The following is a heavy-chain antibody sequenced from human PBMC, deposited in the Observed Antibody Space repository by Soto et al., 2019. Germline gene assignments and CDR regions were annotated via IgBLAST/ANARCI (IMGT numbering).Heavy chain of an antibody. CDR3: ARDLSASEGAYYYYYMDV. CDR1: GVTFISYT. Sequence: GASVKVCCKASGVTFISYTISWLRQSPGQGLEWMGWIIPIIGIANYAQKLQGRVPMTTDISTSTAYMELRSLRSDDTAVYYCARDLSASEGAYYYYYMDVWGKGTTVTVSS. D-gene: IGHD3-16*02. J-gene: IGHJ6*03. V-gene: IGHV1-18*01. CDR2: IIPIIGIA.